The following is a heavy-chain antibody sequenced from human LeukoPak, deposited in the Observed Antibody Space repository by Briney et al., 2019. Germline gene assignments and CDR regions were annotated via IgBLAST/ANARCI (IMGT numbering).Heavy chain of an antibody. V-gene: IGHV3-23*01. J-gene: IGHJ4*02. CDR2: ISGSGGST. CDR3: AKENYGDFDY. Sequence: GGSLRLSCAASGFTFRSYAMSWVRQAPGKGLEWVSGISGSGGSTYYADSVKGRFTISRDNSKNTLYLQVNSLRAEDTAVFYCAKENYGDFDYWGQGTLVTVSS. D-gene: IGHD4-17*01. CDR1: GFTFRSYA.